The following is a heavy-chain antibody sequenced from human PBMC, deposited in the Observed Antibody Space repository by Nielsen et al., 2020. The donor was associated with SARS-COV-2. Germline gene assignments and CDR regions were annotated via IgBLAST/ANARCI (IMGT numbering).Heavy chain of an antibody. D-gene: IGHD2-2*01. V-gene: IGHV3-30*04. CDR2: ISYDGTE. J-gene: IGHJ4*02. Sequence: GESLKISCATSGFTFSSHALHWVRQAPGKGLQWMAIISYDGTEHYADSVKGRFTISRDNSKNTVYLQMNSLKLEDTAVYFCARETIDHTSSFVDFWGQGTLVTVSS. CDR1: GFTFSSHA. CDR3: ARETIDHTSSFVDF.